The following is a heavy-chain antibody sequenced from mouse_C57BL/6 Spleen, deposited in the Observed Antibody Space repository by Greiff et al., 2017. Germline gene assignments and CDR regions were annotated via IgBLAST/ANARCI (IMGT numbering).Heavy chain of an antibody. Sequence: EVKLEESGPGLVKPSQSLSLTCSVTGYSITSGYYWNWIRQFPGNKLEWMGYISYDGSNNYNPSLKNRISITRDTSKNQFFLKLNSVTTEDTATYYCARRGSGLFDYWGQGTTLTVSS. D-gene: IGHD3-2*02. CDR3: ARRGSGLFDY. CDR2: ISYDGSN. J-gene: IGHJ2*01. V-gene: IGHV3-6*01. CDR1: GYSITSGYY.